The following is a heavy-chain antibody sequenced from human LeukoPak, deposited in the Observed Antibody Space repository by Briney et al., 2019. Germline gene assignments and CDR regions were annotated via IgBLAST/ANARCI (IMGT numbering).Heavy chain of an antibody. J-gene: IGHJ4*02. CDR1: GFTFGDYA. D-gene: IGHD3-3*01. V-gene: IGHV3-49*03. CDR3: TRDPGVTIFGVLPPPDY. CDR2: IRSKAYGGKT. Sequence: PGRSLRLSCTAAGFTFGDYAMSWFRQAPGRGLEWVGFIRSKAYGGKTEYAASVKGIFTISRDDSKSIAYLQMNSLKTEDTAVYYCTRDPGVTIFGVLPPPDYWGQGTLVTVSS.